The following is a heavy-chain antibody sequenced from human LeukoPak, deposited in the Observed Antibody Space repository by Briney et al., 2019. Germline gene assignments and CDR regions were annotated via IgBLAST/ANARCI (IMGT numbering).Heavy chain of an antibody. CDR3: ARDGDSGASNWFDP. Sequence: SQTLSLTCAISGDSVSSNSAAWNWIRQSPSRGLEWLGRTYYRSKWYNDYAVSVKSRITINPDTSKNQFSLKLSSVTAADTAVYYCARDGDSGASNWFDPWGQGTLVTVSS. CDR1: GDSVSSNSAA. J-gene: IGHJ5*02. D-gene: IGHD5-12*01. V-gene: IGHV6-1*01. CDR2: TYYRSKWYN.